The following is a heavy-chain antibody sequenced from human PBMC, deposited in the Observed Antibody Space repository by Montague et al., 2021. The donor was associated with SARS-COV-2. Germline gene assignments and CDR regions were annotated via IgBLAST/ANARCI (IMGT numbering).Heavy chain of an antibody. V-gene: IGHV6-1*01. Sequence: CAISGDSVSSNSVAWSWLRQSPSRGLEWLGRTYYRFKWYSDYAPSLRGRLTVNPDASKNEFSLELNYVTPEDTAVYYCVRYSGWFYFDFWGQGTLVTVSS. CDR3: VRYSGWFYFDF. J-gene: IGHJ4*02. D-gene: IGHD6-19*01. CDR1: GDSVSSNSVA. CDR2: TYYRFKWYS.